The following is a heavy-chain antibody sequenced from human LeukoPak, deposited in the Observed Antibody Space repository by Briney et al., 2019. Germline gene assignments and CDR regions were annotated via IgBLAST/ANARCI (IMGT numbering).Heavy chain of an antibody. V-gene: IGHV1-69*13. CDR2: IIPIFGTA. CDR3: ARVGKIFGVNDAFDI. J-gene: IGHJ3*02. D-gene: IGHD3-3*01. Sequence: SVKVSWKTSGGTLSSYAISCVRQAPGQVLEWKGGIIPIFGTANYAQKFQGRVTITADESTSTAYMELSSLRSEDTAVYYCARVGKIFGVNDAFDIWGQGTMVTVSS. CDR1: GGTLSSYA.